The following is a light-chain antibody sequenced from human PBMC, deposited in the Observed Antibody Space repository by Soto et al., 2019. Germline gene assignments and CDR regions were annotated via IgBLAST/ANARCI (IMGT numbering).Light chain of an antibody. Sequence: DIQLTQSPSFLSASVGDRVTITCRASQDINSYLAWYQQKPGKAPKLLIYATSTLYTEVPSRFSGSGSGTEFSLTISSLQPDDFATYYCQQLKTYPLTFGGGTKVEI. CDR1: QDINSY. CDR2: ATS. J-gene: IGKJ4*01. V-gene: IGKV1-9*01. CDR3: QQLKTYPLT.